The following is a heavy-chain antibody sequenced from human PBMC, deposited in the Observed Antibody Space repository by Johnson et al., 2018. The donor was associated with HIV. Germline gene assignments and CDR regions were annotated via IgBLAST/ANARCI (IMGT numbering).Heavy chain of an antibody. Sequence: QMLLVESGGGLVKPGGSLRLSCAASGFSFSDYYMSWIRQAPGKGLEWVSYISSSGSTIYYADSVVKGRFTISRDNAKNSVFLQMNSLRVEDTAIYYCARQADNFWSSGRCYGFGAFDIWGQGTMVTVSS. CDR2: ISSSGSTI. D-gene: IGHD2-15*01. CDR1: GFSFSDYY. J-gene: IGHJ3*02. CDR3: ARQADNFWSSGRCYGFGAFDI. V-gene: IGHV3-11*04.